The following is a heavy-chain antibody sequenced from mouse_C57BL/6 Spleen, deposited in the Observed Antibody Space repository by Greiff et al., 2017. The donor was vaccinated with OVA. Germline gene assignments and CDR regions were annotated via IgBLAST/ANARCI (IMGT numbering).Heavy chain of an antibody. CDR3: ARGGFTPYYFDY. V-gene: IGHV1-55*01. Sequence: QVQLQQPGAELVKPGASVKMSCKASGYTFTSYWITWVKQRPGQGLEWIGDIYPGSGSTNYNEKFKSKATLTVDTSSSTAYMQLSSLTSEDSAVYYCARGGFTPYYFDYWGQGTTLTVSS. CDR2: IYPGSGST. J-gene: IGHJ2*01. CDR1: GYTFTSYW.